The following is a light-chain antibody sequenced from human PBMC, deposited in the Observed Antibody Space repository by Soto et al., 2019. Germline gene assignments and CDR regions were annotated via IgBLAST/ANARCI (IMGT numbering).Light chain of an antibody. J-gene: IGKJ1*01. CDR1: QSVSRY. V-gene: IGKV3-11*01. Sequence: EIVLTQSPATLSLPPGQRATLSCRASQSVSRYFACYQQKPGQAPRLLIYDASNSATGIPARFSGSVSGTDFTPTICSLEPEDFAVYYCQQRGDWPLTFGQGTKVEI. CDR3: QQRGDWPLT. CDR2: DAS.